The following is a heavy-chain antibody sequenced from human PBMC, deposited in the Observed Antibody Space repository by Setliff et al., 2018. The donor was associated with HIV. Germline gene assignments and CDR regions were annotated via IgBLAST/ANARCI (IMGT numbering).Heavy chain of an antibody. Sequence: PGGSLRLSCVASGLTFNRYWMSWVRQVPGKGLEWVSNTKYDGSESYYVDSVKGRFTMSRDNAKNSLFLQMHSLRAEDTAVYYCARVADGYNSYFDYWGQGTVVTVSS. CDR1: GLTFNRYW. CDR3: ARVADGYNSYFDY. CDR2: TKYDGSES. D-gene: IGHD5-18*01. J-gene: IGHJ4*02. V-gene: IGHV3-7*01.